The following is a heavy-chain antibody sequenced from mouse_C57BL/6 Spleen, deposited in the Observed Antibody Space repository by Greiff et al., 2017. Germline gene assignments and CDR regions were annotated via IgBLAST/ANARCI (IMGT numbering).Heavy chain of an antibody. D-gene: IGHD1-1*01. V-gene: IGHV1-69*01. CDR3: ARSPPDYGSTYWYFDV. CDR1: GYTFTSYW. Sequence: QVQLQQPGAELVMPGASVKLSCKASGYTFTSYWMHWVKQRPGQGLEWIGEIDPSDSYTNYNQKFKGKSTLTVDKSSSTAYMQLRSLTSEDSAVYYCARSPPDYGSTYWYFDVWGTGTTVTVSS. J-gene: IGHJ1*03. CDR2: IDPSDSYT.